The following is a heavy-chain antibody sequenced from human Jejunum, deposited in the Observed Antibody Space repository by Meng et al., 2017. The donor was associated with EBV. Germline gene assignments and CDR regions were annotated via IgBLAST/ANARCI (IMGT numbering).Heavy chain of an antibody. CDR3: ARDRGVEDY. V-gene: IGHV4-4*02. CDR2: IHHSGST. J-gene: IGHJ4*02. CDR1: GGTIRTDNW. Sequence: QGQLNESGPGLVKPSGTLSLTCAVSGGTIRTDNWWRWVRQPPGKGLEYIGEIHHSGSTKYNPSLKSRVTISVDKSNNHFSLKLSSVTAADAAVYYCARDRGVEDYWGQGTLVTVSS. D-gene: IGHD5-24*01.